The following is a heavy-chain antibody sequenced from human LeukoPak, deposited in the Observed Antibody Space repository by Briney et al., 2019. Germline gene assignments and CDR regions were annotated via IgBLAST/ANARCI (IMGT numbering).Heavy chain of an antibody. CDR3: AKDLTGSSSFSGWFDP. D-gene: IGHD6-6*01. J-gene: IGHJ5*02. CDR2: ISYDGSNK. Sequence: GRSLRLSCAASGFTFSSYGMHWVRQAPGKGLEWVAVISYDGSNKYYADSVKGRFTISRDNSKNTLYLQMNSLRAEDTAVYYCAKDLTGSSSFSGWFDPWGQGTLVTVSS. V-gene: IGHV3-30*18. CDR1: GFTFSSYG.